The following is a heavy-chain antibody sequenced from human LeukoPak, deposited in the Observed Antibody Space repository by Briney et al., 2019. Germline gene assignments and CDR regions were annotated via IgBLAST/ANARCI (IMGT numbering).Heavy chain of an antibody. J-gene: IGHJ4*02. CDR2: INKDGGEK. CDR3: VKDSPPRYSGSPPAY. D-gene: IGHD1-26*01. V-gene: IGHV3-7*03. CDR1: GFTFSSYW. Sequence: PGGSLRLSCAASGFTFSSYWMSWVRQAPGKGLEWVANINKDGGEKYYMDSVEGRFTISRDNAKNSLYLQMNSLRADDTAVYYCVKDSPPRYSGSPPAYWGQGTLVTVSS.